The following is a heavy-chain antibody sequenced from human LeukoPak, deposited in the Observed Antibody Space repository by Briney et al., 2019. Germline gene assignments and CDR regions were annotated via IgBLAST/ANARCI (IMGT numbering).Heavy chain of an antibody. Sequence: PGGSLRLSCAASGFTFSLSGIHWVRQAPGKGLEWVTVISFDGSKKYFADSVKGRFTISRDNSKNTVYLQMNSLRPADTAVYYCVTKLNSGRTRVGFDSWGQGTLVTVSS. CDR3: VTKLNSGRTRVGFDS. J-gene: IGHJ4*02. V-gene: IGHV3-30*03. CDR1: GFTFSLSG. CDR2: ISFDGSKK. D-gene: IGHD5-12*01.